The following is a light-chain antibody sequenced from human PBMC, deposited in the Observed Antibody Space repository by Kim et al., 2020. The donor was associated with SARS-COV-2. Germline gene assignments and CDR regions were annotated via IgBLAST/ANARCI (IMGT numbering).Light chain of an antibody. CDR3: STGDDRVHGLR. J-gene: IGLJ3*02. CDR2: GFK. V-gene: IGLV1-44*01. CDR1: SSNIGVKP. Sequence: GQRETIACAGASSNIGVKPVNWYEKLQGTASKVLIAGFKQRHSGVPDRFSASESGGSAALASSGLKSDDEADYYCSTGDDRVHGLRFGGGTQLTVL.